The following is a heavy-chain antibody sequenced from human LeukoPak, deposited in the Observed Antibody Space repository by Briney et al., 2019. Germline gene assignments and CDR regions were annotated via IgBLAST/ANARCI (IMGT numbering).Heavy chain of an antibody. V-gene: IGHV4-4*02. CDR2: IYHSGST. CDR3: ARLARVAFDI. Sequence: GSLRLSCAASGFTFSSYWMSWVRQPPGKGLEWIGEIYHSGSTNYNPSLKSRVTISVDKSKNQFSLKLSSVTAADTAVYYCARLARVAFDIWGQGTMVTVSS. J-gene: IGHJ3*02. CDR1: GFTFSSYW.